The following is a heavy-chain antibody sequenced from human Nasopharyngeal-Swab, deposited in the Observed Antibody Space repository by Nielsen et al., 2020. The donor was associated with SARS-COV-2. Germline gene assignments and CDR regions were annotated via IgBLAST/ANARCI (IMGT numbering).Heavy chain of an antibody. D-gene: IGHD3-22*01. CDR1: GYTFTDYY. V-gene: IGHV1-2*02. CDR3: ARDYYDNYDSDY. CDR2: INPDSGDT. J-gene: IGHJ4*02. Sequence: ASVKVSCKTSGYTFTDYYIHWLRQVPGQGLEWVGCINPDSGDTRYAQKSQGRVTVTRDRSRSTAYIELRRLRSDGTAVYYCARDYYDNYDSDYWGQGTLVTVSS.